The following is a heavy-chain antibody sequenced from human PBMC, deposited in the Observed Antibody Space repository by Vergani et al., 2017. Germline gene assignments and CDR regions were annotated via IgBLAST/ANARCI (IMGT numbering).Heavy chain of an antibody. CDR1: GFTFSSYS. J-gene: IGHJ4*02. CDR3: ARDSGYSDGDY. Sequence: EVQLVESGGGLVKPGGSLRLSCAASGFTFSSYSMNWVRQAPGKGLEWVSSISSSSSYIYYADSVKVRFTNSRDNAKNSLYLQMNSLRAEDTAVYYCARDSGYSDGDYWGQGTLVTVSS. D-gene: IGHD5-18*01. V-gene: IGHV3-21*01. CDR2: ISSSSSYI.